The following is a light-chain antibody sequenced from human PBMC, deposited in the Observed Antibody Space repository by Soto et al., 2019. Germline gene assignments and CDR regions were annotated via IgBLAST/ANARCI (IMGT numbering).Light chain of an antibody. CDR2: EIF. J-gene: IGLJ2*01. CDR3: SSYTTNNAHV. Sequence: QSALTQPASVSASPGQSISISLTGTTNDVGAFDYVSWYQQHPGKPPKLIIYEIFNRPSGVSHRFSGSKSGNSASLTISGLQAEDEADYYCSSYTTNNAHVFGGGTKLTVL. V-gene: IGLV2-14*01. CDR1: TNDVGAFDY.